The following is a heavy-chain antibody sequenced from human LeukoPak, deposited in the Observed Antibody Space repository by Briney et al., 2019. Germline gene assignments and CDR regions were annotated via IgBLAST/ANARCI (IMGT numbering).Heavy chain of an antibody. CDR3: ARRDYDILTGYYPFDY. D-gene: IGHD3-9*01. Sequence: PGESLKISCKGSGYSFTSYWIGWVRQMPGKGLEWMGIIYPGDSDTRYSPSFQGQVTISADKSISTAYLQWSSLKASDTAMYYCARRDYDILTGYYPFDYWGQGTLVTVSS. J-gene: IGHJ4*02. V-gene: IGHV5-51*01. CDR2: IYPGDSDT. CDR1: GYSFTSYW.